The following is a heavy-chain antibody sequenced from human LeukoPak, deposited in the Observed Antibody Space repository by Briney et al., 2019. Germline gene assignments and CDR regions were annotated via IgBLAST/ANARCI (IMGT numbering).Heavy chain of an antibody. CDR1: GYTFTSYN. V-gene: IGHV1-8*03. Sequence: GASVKVACKASGYTFTSYNINWVRQATGQGLEWMGWMNPNSGYTGYAQNSQGRVTITRNTSISTAYMELSGLRSEDTAVYYCARVAGSIDYWGQGTLVTVSS. D-gene: IGHD6-19*01. J-gene: IGHJ4*02. CDR3: ARVAGSIDY. CDR2: MNPNSGYT.